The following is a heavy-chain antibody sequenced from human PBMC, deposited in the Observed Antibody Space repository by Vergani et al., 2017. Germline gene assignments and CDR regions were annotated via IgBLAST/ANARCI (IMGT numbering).Heavy chain of an antibody. V-gene: IGHV3-9*01. CDR1: TLNFDDYA. D-gene: IGHD2-8*01. Sequence: QLVQSGAGLVQPGASLRLSCAASTLNFDDYAIHWVRQFPGQGLEWVSGINWDNSAIVYADSVKGRFTISRDNGKNSLYLQMNSLRIDDTALYYCVKGPRKSLMRSDRNLAFDVWGPGTMVTVSS. J-gene: IGHJ3*01. CDR3: VKGPRKSLMRSDRNLAFDV. CDR2: INWDNSAI.